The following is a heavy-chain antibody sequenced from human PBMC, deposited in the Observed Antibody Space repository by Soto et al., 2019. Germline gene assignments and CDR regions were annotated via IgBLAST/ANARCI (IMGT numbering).Heavy chain of an antibody. D-gene: IGHD3-22*01. V-gene: IGHV3-53*04. J-gene: IGHJ4*02. CDR3: ARGELGRIVALDY. CDR1: DFTVSSNY. Sequence: EVQLVESGGGLVQPGGSLRLSCAASDFTVSSNYMSWVRQAPGKGLEWVSVSYSGGSTYYAGSVKGRFTISRHNSKNTLYLQMNSLRGEDTAVYYCARGELGRIVALDYWGQGTLVTVSS. CDR2: SYSGGST.